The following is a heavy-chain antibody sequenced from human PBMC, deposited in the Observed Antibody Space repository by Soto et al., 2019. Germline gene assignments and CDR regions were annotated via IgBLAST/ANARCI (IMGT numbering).Heavy chain of an antibody. Sequence: EVHLLESGGGLVQSGGSLRLSCAASGFMFSNYAMSWVRQAPGKGLEWVSSMSGSGGTTYYADSVKGRFTISRDNSKNTLYLQMNSLRAEDTAVYFCAKYASGSWFLFDYWGQGTLVTVSS. CDR3: AKYASGSWFLFDY. V-gene: IGHV3-23*01. CDR1: GFMFSNYA. J-gene: IGHJ4*02. CDR2: MSGSGGTT. D-gene: IGHD6-13*01.